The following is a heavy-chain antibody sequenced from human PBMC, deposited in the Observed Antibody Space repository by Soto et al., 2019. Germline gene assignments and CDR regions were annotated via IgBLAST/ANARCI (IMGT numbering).Heavy chain of an antibody. J-gene: IGHJ4*02. CDR3: AKEYGITWVDH. CDR2: MSYDGTKQ. D-gene: IGHD3-16*01. CDR1: GFTFSTYV. Sequence: QVQLVESGGGVFRPGRSLRLSCAASGFTFSTYVMHWVRQAPGKGLEWVAAMSYDGTKQYYVDSVKGRFTISRDNSMNTLFLQVNSLRDEDTAVYYCAKEYGITWVDHWGQGTLVTVSS. V-gene: IGHV3-30*18.